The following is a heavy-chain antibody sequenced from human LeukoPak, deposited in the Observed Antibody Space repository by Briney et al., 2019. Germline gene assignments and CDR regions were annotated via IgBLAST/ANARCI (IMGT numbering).Heavy chain of an antibody. Sequence: PSGTLSLTCAVFGASITSNNWWWSWVRQPPGKGLEWIGEIYHSGSTNYNPSLKSRVTMSVDKSKNQFSLKLSSVTAADTAVYYCASAEPRGIIWFPYWGQGTLVTVSS. J-gene: IGHJ4*02. CDR1: GASITSNNW. CDR2: IYHSGST. D-gene: IGHD6-13*01. CDR3: ASAEPRGIIWFPY. V-gene: IGHV4-4*02.